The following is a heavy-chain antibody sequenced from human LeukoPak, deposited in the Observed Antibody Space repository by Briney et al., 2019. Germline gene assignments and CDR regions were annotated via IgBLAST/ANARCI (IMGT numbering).Heavy chain of an antibody. J-gene: IGHJ4*02. CDR3: ATDLGYCSGGSCEGNY. CDR1: GYTLTELS. Sequence: AXXKVSCKVSGYTLTELSMHWVRQAPGKGLEWMGGFDPEDGETIYAQKFQGRVTMTEDTSTDTAYMELSSLRSEDTAVYYCATDLGYCSGGSCEGNYWGQGTLVTVSS. CDR2: FDPEDGET. V-gene: IGHV1-24*01. D-gene: IGHD2-15*01.